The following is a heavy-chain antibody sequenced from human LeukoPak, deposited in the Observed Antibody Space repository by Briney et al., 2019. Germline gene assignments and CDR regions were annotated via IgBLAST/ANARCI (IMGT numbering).Heavy chain of an antibody. CDR3: ARISEYSSSSGSYYYYMDV. V-gene: IGHV5-51*01. D-gene: IGHD6-6*01. CDR2: IYPGDSDT. Sequence: GESLKISCKGSGYSFTNYWIGWVRQMPGKGLEWMGIIYPGDSDTRYSPSFQGQVTISADKSISTAYLQWSSLKASDTVMYYCARISEYSSSSGSYYYYMDVWGEGTTVTVSS. J-gene: IGHJ6*03. CDR1: GYSFTNYW.